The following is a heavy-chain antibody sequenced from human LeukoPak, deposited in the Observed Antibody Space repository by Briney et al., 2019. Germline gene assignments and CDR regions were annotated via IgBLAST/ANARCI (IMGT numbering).Heavy chain of an antibody. CDR1: GYTFTGHY. CDR3: ARDSTPLDY. V-gene: IGHV1-2*02. CDR2: INANSGGT. J-gene: IGHJ4*02. Sequence: GASVKVSCKASGYTFTGHYMQWVRQAPGQGLEWMGWINANSGGTKYAQKFQGRVTMTRDTSISTAYMELSGLRSDDTAVYYCARDSTPLDYWGQGTLVTVSS.